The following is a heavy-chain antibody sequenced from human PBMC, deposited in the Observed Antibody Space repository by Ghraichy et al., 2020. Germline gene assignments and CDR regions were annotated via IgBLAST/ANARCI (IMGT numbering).Heavy chain of an antibody. CDR3: ASSPQTQLVGASEVGDY. D-gene: IGHD3-10*01. CDR2: VYATGAT. V-gene: IGHV3-66*01. J-gene: IGHJ4*02. CDR1: EFNVFTHF. Sequence: GESLNISCAASEFNVFTHFMSWVRQAPGKGLEWVSAVYATGATKYADSVEGRFTISRDKSNNTLFLQMNSLRVEDTAVYYCASSPQTQLVGASEVGDYWGQGTLVTVSS.